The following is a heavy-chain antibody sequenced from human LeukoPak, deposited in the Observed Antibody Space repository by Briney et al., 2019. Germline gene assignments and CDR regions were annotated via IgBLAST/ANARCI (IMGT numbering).Heavy chain of an antibody. CDR2: IRSKAYGGTT. CDR1: GLTFGDNA. Sequence: GGSLRLSCTASGLTFGDNAMSWFRQAPGKGLEWVGFIRSKAYGGTTEYAASVKGRFTISRDDSKSIAYLQMNSLKTEDTAVYYCTSPGYSSGWYWGIHKYWGQGTLVTVSS. V-gene: IGHV3-49*03. CDR3: TSPGYSSGWYWGIHKY. J-gene: IGHJ4*02. D-gene: IGHD6-19*01.